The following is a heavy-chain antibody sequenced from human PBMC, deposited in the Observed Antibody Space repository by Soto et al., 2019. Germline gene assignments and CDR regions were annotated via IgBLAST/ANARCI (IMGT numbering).Heavy chain of an antibody. CDR2: ISSSSSTI. CDR3: ARRLASSMTTVIYHNYYYYGMDV. D-gene: IGHD4-4*01. Sequence: AGRSLRLSCAASGFTFSSYSMNWVRQAPGKGLEWVSYISSSSSTIYYADSVKGRFTISRDNAKNSLYLQMNSLRDEDTAVYYCARRLASSMTTVIYHNYYYYGMDVWGQGTTVTVSS. CDR1: GFTFSSYS. V-gene: IGHV3-48*02. J-gene: IGHJ6*02.